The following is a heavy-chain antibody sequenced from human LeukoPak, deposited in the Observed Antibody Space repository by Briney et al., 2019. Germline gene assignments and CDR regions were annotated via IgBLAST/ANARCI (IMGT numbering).Heavy chain of an antibody. J-gene: IGHJ4*02. CDR2: INPNNGGT. CDR3: ASRSSTVAKFPFHY. D-gene: IGHD4-17*01. Sequence: ASVKVSCKASGYTFTGYYMHWVRQAPGQGLEWMGWINPNNGGTNYSRGFQGRVTMTRDTSISTAYMELTRLTSDDTAVYYCASRSSTVAKFPFHYWGQGTLVTVSS. V-gene: IGHV1-2*02. CDR1: GYTFTGYY.